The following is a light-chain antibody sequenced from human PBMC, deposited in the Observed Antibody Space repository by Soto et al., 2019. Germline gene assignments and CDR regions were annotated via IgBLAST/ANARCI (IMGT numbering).Light chain of an antibody. J-gene: IGLJ3*02. CDR3: AAWDDTLDAQV. CDR2: RNN. Sequence: QSVLTQSPSASGTPGQRVTISCSGSRSNIGRNFAYWYQHVPGTAPRLLIQRNNERHSGVHDRFSGSKSGTSVSLAISGLQSDDESTYYCAAWDDTLDAQVFGGGTKLTVL. CDR1: RSNIGRNF. V-gene: IGLV1-47*01.